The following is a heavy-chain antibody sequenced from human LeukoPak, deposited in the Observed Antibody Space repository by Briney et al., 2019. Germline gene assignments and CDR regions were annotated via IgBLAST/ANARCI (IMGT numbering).Heavy chain of an antibody. CDR2: ISHVESHDK. CDR3: AAEGDSSGHAGAFDI. D-gene: IGHD3-22*01. CDR1: GFTFSSYW. Sequence: GGSLRLSCAASGFTFSSYWMNWARQAPGEGLEWVALISHVESHDKQYGDSMKGRFTVSRDNSKNTVFLQMDSLRTADSALYLCAAEGDSSGHAGAFDIWGQGTMVTVSS. V-gene: IGHV3-30-3*01. J-gene: IGHJ3*02.